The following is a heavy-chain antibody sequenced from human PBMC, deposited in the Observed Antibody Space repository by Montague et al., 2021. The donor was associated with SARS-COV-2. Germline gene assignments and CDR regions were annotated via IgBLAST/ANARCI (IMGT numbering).Heavy chain of an antibody. Sequence: SETLSLTCAVSGGSIRNYYWSWIRQPPGRGLEWIANIYDSGNVDYNPSLKSRVTILVDTPKNQFSLKLSSVTAADTAVYYCAARTDYYYYSLDVWGQGTTATVS. CDR1: GGSIRNYY. V-gene: IGHV4-59*08. CDR2: IYDSGNV. J-gene: IGHJ6*02. CDR3: AARTDYYYYSLDV. D-gene: IGHD6-6*01.